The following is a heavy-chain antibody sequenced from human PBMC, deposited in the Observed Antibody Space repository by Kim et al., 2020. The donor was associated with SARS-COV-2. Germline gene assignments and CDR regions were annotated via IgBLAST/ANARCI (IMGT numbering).Heavy chain of an antibody. V-gene: IGHV4-31*03. D-gene: IGHD3-3*01. Sequence: SETLSLTCTVSGGSISSGGYYWSWIRQHPGKGLEWIGYIYYSGSTYYNPSLKSRVTISVDTSKNQFSLKLSSVTAADTAVYYCARAGRRRITIFGVVGAFDIWGQGTMGTVSS. CDR3: ARAGRRRITIFGVVGAFDI. J-gene: IGHJ3*02. CDR1: GGSISSGGYY. CDR2: IYYSGST.